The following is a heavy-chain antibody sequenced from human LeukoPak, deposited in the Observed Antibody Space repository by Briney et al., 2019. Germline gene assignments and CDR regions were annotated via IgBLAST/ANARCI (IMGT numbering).Heavy chain of an antibody. D-gene: IGHD5-12*01. J-gene: IGHJ5*02. CDR2: INPNSGGT. Sequence: GASVKVSCKASGYTFTGYYIQWLRQAPGQGLEWMGWINPNSGGTKYAQKFQGRVTMTRDTSISTAYMEVSRLRSDDTTVYYCARGTPGPASPYGGYYNWFDPWGQGTLVTVSS. V-gene: IGHV1-2*02. CDR3: ARGTPGPASPYGGYYNWFDP. CDR1: GYTFTGYY.